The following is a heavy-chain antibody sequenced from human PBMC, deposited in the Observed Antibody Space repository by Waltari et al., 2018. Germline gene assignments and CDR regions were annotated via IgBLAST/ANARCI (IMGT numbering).Heavy chain of an antibody. CDR3: ARIAAAGIDY. CDR1: GGSISSSSSS. D-gene: IGHD6-13*01. CDR2: IYYSGSN. J-gene: IGHJ4*02. V-gene: IGHV4-39*01. Sequence: QLQLQESGPGLVKPSETLSLTCTVSGGSISSSSSSWGWIRQPPGKGLEWIGSIYYSGSNYYNPSLKSRVTISVDTSKNQFSLKLSSVTAADTAVYYCARIAAAGIDYWGQGTLVTVSS.